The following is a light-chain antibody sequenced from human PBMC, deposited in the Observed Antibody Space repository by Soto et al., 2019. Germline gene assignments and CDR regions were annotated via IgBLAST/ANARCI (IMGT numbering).Light chain of an antibody. CDR2: EVS. CDR3: SSYTTSSTRV. Sequence: QSVLTQPASVSGSPGQSITISCTGTSSDVGAYDYVSWYQQHPDKAPKLMIYEVSYRPSGVSNRFSGSKSVNTATLTISGLQAEDEAEYYCSSYTTSSTRVFGTGTKLTVL. CDR1: SSDVGAYDY. J-gene: IGLJ1*01. V-gene: IGLV2-14*03.